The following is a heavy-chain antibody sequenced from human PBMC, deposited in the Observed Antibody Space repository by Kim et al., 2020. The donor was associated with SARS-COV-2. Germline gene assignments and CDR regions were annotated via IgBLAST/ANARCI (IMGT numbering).Heavy chain of an antibody. CDR1: GFSFSSYG. CDR3: ARDLLVGATSYGMDV. V-gene: IGHV3-33*01. D-gene: IGHD1-26*01. Sequence: GGSLRLSCAASGFSFSSYGMHWVRQAPGTGLEWVAGIWYDGSNKYYADSVKGRFTISRDNSKNTLYLQMNSLRAEDTAVYYCARDLLVGATSYGMDVWGQGTTVTVSS. J-gene: IGHJ6*02. CDR2: IWYDGSNK.